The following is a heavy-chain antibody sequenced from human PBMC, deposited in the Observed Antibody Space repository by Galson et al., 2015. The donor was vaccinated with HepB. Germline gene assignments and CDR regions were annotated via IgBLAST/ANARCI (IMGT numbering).Heavy chain of an antibody. J-gene: IGHJ5*02. CDR3: ASITWGKYNWFDP. D-gene: IGHD3-16*01. CDR1: GGTFGSYA. Sequence: SVKVSCKASGGTFGSYAISWVRQAPGQGLEWMGGIIPIFGIANYAQKFQGRVTITADESTSTAYMELSSLRSEDTAVYYCASITWGKYNWFDPWGQGTLVTVSS. V-gene: IGHV1-69*13. CDR2: IIPIFGIA.